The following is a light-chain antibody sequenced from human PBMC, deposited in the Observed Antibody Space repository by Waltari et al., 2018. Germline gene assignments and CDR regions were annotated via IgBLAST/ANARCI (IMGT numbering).Light chain of an antibody. V-gene: IGLV2-8*01. CDR1: TSDVCSYNY. J-gene: IGLJ2*01. CDR3: SSYAGSNNVI. CDR2: EVT. Sequence: QSALTQPASVSGSPGQSITISCSGTTSDVCSYNYINWYQQHPGKAPKLMIYEVTKRPSGVPDRFSGSKSGNTASLTVSGLQAEDEADYYCSSYAGSNNVIFGGGTRLTVL.